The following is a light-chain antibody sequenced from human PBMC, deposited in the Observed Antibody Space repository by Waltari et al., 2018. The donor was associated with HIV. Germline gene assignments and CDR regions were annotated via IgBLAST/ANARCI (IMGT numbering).Light chain of an antibody. CDR2: EVS. CDR1: SSDVGGYNY. V-gene: IGLV2-14*01. J-gene: IGLJ2*01. CDR3: SSYTSSSTLL. Sequence: QSALTQPASVSGSPGQSITISCTGTSSDVGGYNYVSWYQQHPGKAPQLMIYEVSNRPSGVSNRFSGSKSGNTASLTISGLQAEDDADYYCSSYTSSSTLLFGGGTKLTVL.